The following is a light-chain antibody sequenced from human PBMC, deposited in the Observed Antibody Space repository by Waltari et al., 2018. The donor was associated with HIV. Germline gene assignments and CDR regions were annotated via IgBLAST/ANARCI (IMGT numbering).Light chain of an antibody. CDR1: SSHIVSNS. CDR3: ASWDASLSGHYV. Sequence: QPVLTQPPSASGTTGQRVTISCSGSSSHIVSNSVYWYHQVPGTATTILLYRQNQRPSGVPDRLSGSKSGTSASLAISGLRSEDEADYYCASWDASLSGHYVFGPGTRVTVL. V-gene: IGLV1-47*01. CDR2: RQN. J-gene: IGLJ1*01.